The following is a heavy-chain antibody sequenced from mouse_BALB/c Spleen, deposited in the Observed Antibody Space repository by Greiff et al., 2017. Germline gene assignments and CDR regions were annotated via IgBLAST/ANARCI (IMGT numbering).Heavy chain of an antibody. CDR2: ISSGGSYT. CDR1: GFTFSSYA. CDR3: ARHGITTVPSNAMDY. J-gene: IGHJ4*01. D-gene: IGHD1-1*01. V-gene: IGHV5-9-3*01. Sequence: EVKLMESGGGLVKPGGSLKLSCAASGFTFSSYAMSWVRQTPEKRLEWVATISSGGSYTYYPDSVKGRFTISRDNAKNTLYLQMSSLRSEDTAMYYCARHGITTVPSNAMDYWGQGTSVTVSS.